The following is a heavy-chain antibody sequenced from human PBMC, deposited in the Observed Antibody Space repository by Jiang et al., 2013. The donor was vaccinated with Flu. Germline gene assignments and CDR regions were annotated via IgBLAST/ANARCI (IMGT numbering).Heavy chain of an antibody. CDR3: ARRSSNYYYGMDV. J-gene: IGHJ6*02. CDR1: GYTFTSYY. V-gene: IGHV1-46*01. D-gene: IGHD6-6*01. CDR2: INPSGGST. Sequence: EVKKPGASVKVSCKASGYTFTSYYMHWVRQAPGQGLEWMGIINPSGGSTTYAQKFQGRVTMTRDTSTSTVYMELSSLRSEDTAVYYCARRSSNYYYGMDVWGQGTTATVSS.